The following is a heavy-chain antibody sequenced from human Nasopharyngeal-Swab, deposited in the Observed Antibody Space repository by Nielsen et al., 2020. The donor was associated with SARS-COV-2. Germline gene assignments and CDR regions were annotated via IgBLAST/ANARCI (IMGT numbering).Heavy chain of an antibody. Sequence: ASVQVSCKASGYIFTNYAMHWVRQAPAQRLEWMGWINAGNGDTKYSQKFQGRVAISRDASANTAYVELSSLRSEDTAMYYCAREEAVSTYYYYGLDVWGQGTTVTVSS. CDR1: GYIFTNYA. CDR3: AREEAVSTYYYYGLDV. CDR2: INAGNGDT. J-gene: IGHJ6*02. V-gene: IGHV1-3*01.